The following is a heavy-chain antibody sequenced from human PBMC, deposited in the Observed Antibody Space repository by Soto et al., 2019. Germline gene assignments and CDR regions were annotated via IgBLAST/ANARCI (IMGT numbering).Heavy chain of an antibody. CDR2: ISAYNGNT. D-gene: IGHD3-3*01. V-gene: IGHV1-18*04. Sequence: ASVKVSCKASGYTFTSYGISWVRQAPGQGLEWMGWISAYNGNTNYAQKLQGRVTMTTDTSTSTAYMELRSLRSDDTAVYYCARDPERGYYDFWSGYPSYYYYGRDVWGQGTTGIVS. CDR3: ARDPERGYYDFWSGYPSYYYYGRDV. J-gene: IGHJ6*02. CDR1: GYTFTSYG.